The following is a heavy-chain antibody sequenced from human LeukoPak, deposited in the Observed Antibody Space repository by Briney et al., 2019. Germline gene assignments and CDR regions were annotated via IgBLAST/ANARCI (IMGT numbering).Heavy chain of an antibody. Sequence: SETLSLTCTVSVGSISSYYWSWIRQPPGKGLEWIGYIYYSGSTNYNPSLKSRVTISVDTSKNQFSLKLSSVTAADTAVYYCARTDYYDSSGYPYWGQGTLVTVSS. CDR1: VGSISSYY. CDR2: IYYSGST. J-gene: IGHJ4*02. D-gene: IGHD3-22*01. CDR3: ARTDYYDSSGYPY. V-gene: IGHV4-59*01.